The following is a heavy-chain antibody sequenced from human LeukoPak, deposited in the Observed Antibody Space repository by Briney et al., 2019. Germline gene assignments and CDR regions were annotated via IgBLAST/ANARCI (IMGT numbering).Heavy chain of an antibody. Sequence: ASVKVSCKASGYTFTSYYMHWVRQAPGQGLEWMGIINPSGGSTSYAQKFQGRVTMTRDTSTSTVYMELSSLRSEDTAVYYCARAADRWTYYDFWSGPNPFDPWGQGTLVTVSS. V-gene: IGHV1-46*01. CDR1: GYTFTSYY. CDR3: ARAADRWTYYDFWSGPNPFDP. CDR2: INPSGGST. J-gene: IGHJ5*02. D-gene: IGHD3-3*01.